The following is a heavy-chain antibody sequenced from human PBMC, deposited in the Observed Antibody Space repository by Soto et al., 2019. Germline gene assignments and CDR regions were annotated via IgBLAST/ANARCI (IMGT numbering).Heavy chain of an antibody. D-gene: IGHD4-17*01. CDR3: ASASTTVTPLAY. V-gene: IGHV4-30-2*01. Sequence: QLQLQESGSGLVKPSQTLSLTCAVSGGSISSGGYSWSWIQQPPGKGLEWIGYIYHSGSTYYNPSLQSRVTRSVDRAKNQFALKLSSVTAADTAVYYCASASTTVTPLAYWGQATLVTVSS. CDR1: GGSISSGGYS. J-gene: IGHJ4*02. CDR2: IYHSGST.